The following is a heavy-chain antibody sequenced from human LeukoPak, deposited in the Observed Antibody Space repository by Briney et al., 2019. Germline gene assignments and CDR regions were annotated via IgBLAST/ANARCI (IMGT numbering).Heavy chain of an antibody. D-gene: IGHD5-12*01. Sequence: SETLSLTCAVYGGSFSGYYWSWIRQPPGKGLEWIGEINHSGSTNYNPSLKSRVTISVDTSKNQFSLKLSSVTAADTAVYYCARGKGYGGYEPLDYWGQGTLVTVSS. V-gene: IGHV4-34*01. CDR2: INHSGST. CDR3: ARGKGYGGYEPLDY. J-gene: IGHJ4*02. CDR1: GGSFSGYY.